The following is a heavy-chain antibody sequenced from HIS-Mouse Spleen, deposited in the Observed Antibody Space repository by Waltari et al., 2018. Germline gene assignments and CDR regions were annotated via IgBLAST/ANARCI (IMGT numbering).Heavy chain of an antibody. J-gene: IGHJ6*02. V-gene: IGHV3-9*01. CDR3: AKDMKTMVRPRDYYYYGMDV. Sequence: GRFTISRDNAKNSLYLQMNSLRAEDTALYYCAKDMKTMVRPRDYYYYGMDVWGQGTTVTVSS. D-gene: IGHD3-10*01.